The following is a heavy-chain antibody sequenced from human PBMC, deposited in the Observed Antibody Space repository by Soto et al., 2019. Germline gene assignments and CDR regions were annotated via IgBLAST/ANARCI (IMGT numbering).Heavy chain of an antibody. D-gene: IGHD3-9*01. CDR2: IYSDGST. J-gene: IGHJ4*02. CDR1: GFTVNSNY. Sequence: EVQLVESGGGLVQPGGSLRLSCAASGFTVNSNYMSWVRQAPGKGLEWVSVIYSDGSTYYADSVKGRFIISRHNSNNTLYFQMNSLRAEDTAVYYCATLTKYDILTGFYPCWGQGTMVTVSS. V-gene: IGHV3-66*01. CDR3: ATLTKYDILTGFYPC.